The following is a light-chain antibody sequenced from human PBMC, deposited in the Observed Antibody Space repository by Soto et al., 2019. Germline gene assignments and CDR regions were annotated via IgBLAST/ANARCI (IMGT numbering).Light chain of an antibody. CDR1: QGISSY. J-gene: IGKJ1*01. Sequence: DIQLTQSPSFLSASVGDRVTITCRASQGISSYLAWYQQKPGKAPKVLIYAASTLQSGVPSRFSGSGSGTEFTLTISSLQPEDFATYYCKQFVLYPRTLGQGTKVNI. V-gene: IGKV1-9*01. CDR3: KQFVLYPRT. CDR2: AAS.